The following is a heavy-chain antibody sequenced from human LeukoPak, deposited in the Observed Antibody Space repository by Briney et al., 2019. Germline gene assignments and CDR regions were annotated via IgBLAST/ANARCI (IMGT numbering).Heavy chain of an antibody. J-gene: IGHJ3*02. CDR3: AREGFWSGYYAAGAFDI. CDR1: GDSVSSSSAA. CDR2: TYYRSKWYN. Sequence: SQTLSLTCAISGDSVSSSSAAWNWIRQSPWRGLEWLGGTYYRSKWYNDYAVSVRSRITINPDTSKNQFSLQLNSVTPEDTAVYHCAREGFWSGYYAAGAFDIWGQGTTVTVSS. V-gene: IGHV6-1*01. D-gene: IGHD3-3*01.